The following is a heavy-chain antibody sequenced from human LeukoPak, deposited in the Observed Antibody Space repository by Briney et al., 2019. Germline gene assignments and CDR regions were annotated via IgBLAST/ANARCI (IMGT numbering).Heavy chain of an antibody. CDR2: MNPNSGNT. CDR3: ASIDVLEGHMVV. Sequence: ASVKVSCKASGYTFTSYDINWVRQATGQGLEWMGWMNPNSGNTGYAQKFQGRVTMTRNTSRRTAYMELSSLRSEDAAVYYCASIDVLEGHMVVWGKGTTVTVSS. D-gene: IGHD3-3*02. J-gene: IGHJ6*03. V-gene: IGHV1-8*01. CDR1: GYTFTSYD.